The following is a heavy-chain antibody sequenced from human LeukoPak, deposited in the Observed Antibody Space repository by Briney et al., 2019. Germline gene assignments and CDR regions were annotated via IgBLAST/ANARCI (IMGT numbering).Heavy chain of an antibody. Sequence: SETLSLTCTVSGGSIRSYYWSWIRQPPGKGLEWIGYIYYTGSTNYNPSLKSRVTTSLDASKNQFSLKLTSVTTADTAVYYCARGSSYTSTSYFFDYWGQGTLVTVSS. D-gene: IGHD6-13*01. CDR2: IYYTGST. CDR3: ARGSSYTSTSYFFDY. J-gene: IGHJ4*02. CDR1: GGSIRSYY. V-gene: IGHV4-59*01.